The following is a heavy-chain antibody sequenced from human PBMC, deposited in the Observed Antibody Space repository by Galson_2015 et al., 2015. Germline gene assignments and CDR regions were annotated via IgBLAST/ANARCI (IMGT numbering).Heavy chain of an antibody. CDR2: LSHTGSSI. V-gene: IGHV3-23*01. Sequence: SLRLSCAASGFTFSSSAMNWVRQAPGKGLEWVSALSHTGSSIYYADSVKGRFTISRDNSKNTLYLHLNSLRADDTAVYYCAKDRRAVEMSAIDYWGQGTQVTVSS. D-gene: IGHD2-21*02. CDR1: GFTFSSSA. CDR3: AKDRRAVEMSAIDY. J-gene: IGHJ4*02.